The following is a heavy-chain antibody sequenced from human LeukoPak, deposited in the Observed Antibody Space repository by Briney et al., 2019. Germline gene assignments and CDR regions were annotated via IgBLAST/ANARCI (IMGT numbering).Heavy chain of an antibody. Sequence: GGSLRLSCAASGFTFSSYWMSWVRQAPGKGLEWVANMKYDGSEEYYVDSVKGRVTISRDNAKNALYLQMNSLRAEDTAVYYCARDIEAAGLFLDYWGQGTLVTVSS. CDR3: ARDIEAAGLFLDY. D-gene: IGHD6-13*01. CDR1: GFTFSSYW. CDR2: MKYDGSEE. V-gene: IGHV3-7*01. J-gene: IGHJ4*02.